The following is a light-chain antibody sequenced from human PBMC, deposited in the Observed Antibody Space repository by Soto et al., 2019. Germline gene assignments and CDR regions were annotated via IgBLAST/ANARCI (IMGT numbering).Light chain of an antibody. Sequence: QSALAQPASVSGSPGQAITIFCTGTISDVGGYNYVSWYQQHPGKAPKLMIHEVRNRPSGVSNRFSGSKSGNTASLTISELQAEDEADYYCSSHTSSSILDVVGPGTKVTVL. CDR1: ISDVGGYNY. J-gene: IGLJ1*01. V-gene: IGLV2-14*01. CDR3: SSHTSSSILDV. CDR2: EVR.